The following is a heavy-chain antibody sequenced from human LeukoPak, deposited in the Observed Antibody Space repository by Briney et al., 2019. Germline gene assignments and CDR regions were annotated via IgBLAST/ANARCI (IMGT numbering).Heavy chain of an antibody. Sequence: SETLSLTCAVYGGSFSGYYWSWIRQPPGKGLEWIGEINHSGSTNYNPSLKSRVTISVDTSKNQFSLKLSSVTAADTAVYHCARITGGPYNWFDPWGQGTLVTVSS. CDR2: INHSGST. J-gene: IGHJ5*02. D-gene: IGHD1-14*01. CDR1: GGSFSGYY. V-gene: IGHV4-34*01. CDR3: ARITGGPYNWFDP.